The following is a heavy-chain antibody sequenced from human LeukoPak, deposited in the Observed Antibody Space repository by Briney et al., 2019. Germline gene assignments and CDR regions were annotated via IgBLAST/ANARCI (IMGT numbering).Heavy chain of an antibody. D-gene: IGHD1-26*01. CDR3: ARADWEREAFDI. CDR2: IQYDGVNK. V-gene: IGHV3-30*02. CDR1: GFTFSSYA. Sequence: GGSLRLSCAASGFTFSSYAMHWVRQAPGKGLEWVAFIQYDGVNKYYADSVKGRFTISRDNSKNTLYLQMNSLRAEDTALYYCARADWEREAFDIWGQGTMVTVSS. J-gene: IGHJ3*02.